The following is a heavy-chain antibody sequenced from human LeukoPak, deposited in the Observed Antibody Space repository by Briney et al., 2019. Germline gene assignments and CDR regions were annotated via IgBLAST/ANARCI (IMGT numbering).Heavy chain of an antibody. V-gene: IGHV3-30*02. Sequence: PGGSLRLSCAASGFTLSDYGMHWVRQAPGKGLEWVAFIRYDGTTQHYADSVKGRFIISKDNSKNTLFLQINSLRGEDTAVYYCAKGYDYYLDVWGKGTTVTVPS. CDR2: IRYDGTTQ. CDR3: AKGYDYYLDV. J-gene: IGHJ6*03. CDR1: GFTLSDYG.